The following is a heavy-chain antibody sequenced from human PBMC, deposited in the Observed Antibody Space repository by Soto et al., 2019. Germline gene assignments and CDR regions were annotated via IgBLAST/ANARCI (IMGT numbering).Heavy chain of an antibody. Sequence: QVQLVQSGAEVKKPGASVKVSCKASGYTFTSYDINWVRQATGQGLEWVGWMNPNNGNTGYAQKCQGRVTMTRHTSRSTAYMELSSLRSVDTAVYYCVRGRANRFDPWGQGTLVTVSS. CDR1: GYTFTSYD. CDR3: VRGRANRFDP. J-gene: IGHJ5*02. CDR2: MNPNNGNT. V-gene: IGHV1-8*01.